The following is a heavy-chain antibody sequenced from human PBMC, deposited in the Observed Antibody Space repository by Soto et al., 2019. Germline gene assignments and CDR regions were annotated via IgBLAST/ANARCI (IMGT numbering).Heavy chain of an antibody. CDR1: GGSISSSSYY. CDR3: ASFEPYYYGMDV. Sequence: SETLSLTCTVSGGSISSSSYYWGWIRQPPGKGLEWIGSIYYSGSTYYNPSLKSRVTISVDTSKNQFSLKLSSVTAADTAVYYCASFEPYYYGMDVWGQGTTVTVSS. D-gene: IGHD3-9*01. V-gene: IGHV4-39*01. J-gene: IGHJ6*02. CDR2: IYYSGST.